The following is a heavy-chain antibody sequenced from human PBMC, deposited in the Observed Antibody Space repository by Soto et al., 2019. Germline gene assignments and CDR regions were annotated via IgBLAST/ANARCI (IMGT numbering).Heavy chain of an antibody. CDR2: ISGSGGST. Sequence: EVQLLESGGGLVQPGGSLRLSCAASGFTFSSYAMSWVRQAPGRGLEWVSAISGSGGSTYYADSVKGRFSIPRDNTITTLYPQMTRLRAEDTAVYYCAKDNPLPLLEGPDYWGQGTLVTVSS. CDR1: GFTFSSYA. D-gene: IGHD2-15*01. J-gene: IGHJ4*02. V-gene: IGHV3-23*01. CDR3: AKDNPLPLLEGPDY.